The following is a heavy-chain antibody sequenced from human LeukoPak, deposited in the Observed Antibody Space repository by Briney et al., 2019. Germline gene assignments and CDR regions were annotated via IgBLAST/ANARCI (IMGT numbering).Heavy chain of an antibody. CDR2: IYPGDSDT. CDR1: GYSFTSYW. CDR3: ARTYDSSGYFYHDAFDI. D-gene: IGHD3-22*01. Sequence: GESLKISCKGSGYSFTSYWIGWVRQMPGKGLEWMGIIYPGDSDTRYSPSFQGQVTISADKSISTAYLQWSSPKASDTAMYYCARTYDSSGYFYHDAFDIWGQGTMVTVSS. V-gene: IGHV5-51*01. J-gene: IGHJ3*02.